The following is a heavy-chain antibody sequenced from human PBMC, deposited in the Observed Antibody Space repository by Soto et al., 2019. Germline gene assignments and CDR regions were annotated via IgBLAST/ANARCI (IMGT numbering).Heavy chain of an antibody. V-gene: IGHV3-66*01. D-gene: IGHD3-3*01. J-gene: IGHJ5*02. Sequence: GGSLRLSCAASGFTVSSNYMSWVRQAPGKGLEWVSVIYSGGSTYYADSVKGRFTISRDNSKNTLYLQMNSLRAEDTAVYYCARVGHDTIFGVVAPRVNNWFDPWGQGTLVTVSS. CDR2: IYSGGST. CDR1: GFTVSSNY. CDR3: ARVGHDTIFGVVAPRVNNWFDP.